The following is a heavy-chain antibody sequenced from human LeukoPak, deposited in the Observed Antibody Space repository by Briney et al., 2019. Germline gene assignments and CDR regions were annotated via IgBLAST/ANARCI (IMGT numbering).Heavy chain of an antibody. CDR1: GGSISSYY. Sequence: SETLSLTCTVSGGSISSYYWSWIRQPTGKGLEWIGRIYTSGSTNYNPSLKGRVTMSVDTSKNQFSLKLSSVTAADTAVYYCARDTNDYGDLYYFDYWGQGTLVTVSS. D-gene: IGHD4-17*01. CDR2: IYTSGST. V-gene: IGHV4-4*07. CDR3: ARDTNDYGDLYYFDY. J-gene: IGHJ4*02.